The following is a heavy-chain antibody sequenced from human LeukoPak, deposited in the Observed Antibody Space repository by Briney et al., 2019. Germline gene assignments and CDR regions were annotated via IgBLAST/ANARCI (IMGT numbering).Heavy chain of an antibody. Sequence: PGGSLRLSCAASGFTFSSYAMSWVRQAPGKGLEWVSAISGSGGSTYYADSEKGRFTISRDNSKNTLYLQMNSLRAEDTAVYYCAKDPGFPGGGYYWGQGTLVTVSS. J-gene: IGHJ4*02. CDR3: AKDPGFPGGGYY. CDR2: ISGSGGST. CDR1: GFTFSSYA. D-gene: IGHD1-14*01. V-gene: IGHV3-23*01.